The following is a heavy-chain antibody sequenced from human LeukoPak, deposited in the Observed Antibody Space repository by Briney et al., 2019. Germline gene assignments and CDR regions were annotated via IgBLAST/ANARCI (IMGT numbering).Heavy chain of an antibody. Sequence: GSSVKVSCKASGGTFSSCAISWVRQAPGQGLEWMGGIIPIFGTANYAQKFQGRVTITADESTNTAYMELSSLRSDDTAVYYCARGRSSSWYIYDAFDIWGQGTMVTVSS. CDR3: ARGRSSSWYIYDAFDI. CDR1: GGTFSSCA. J-gene: IGHJ3*02. V-gene: IGHV1-69*01. D-gene: IGHD6-13*01. CDR2: IIPIFGTA.